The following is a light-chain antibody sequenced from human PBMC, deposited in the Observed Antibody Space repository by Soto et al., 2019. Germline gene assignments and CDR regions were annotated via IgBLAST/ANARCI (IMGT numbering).Light chain of an antibody. CDR2: AAS. CDR3: LQHNTSPRT. CDR1: QSISRY. J-gene: IGKJ1*01. V-gene: IGKV1-17*01. Sequence: DIHMTQSPSSLSASIGDRVSITCRASQSISRYLNWYQQKPGKAPQLLIYAASNFQSGVPSRFSGSGSGTEFTLTISSLQPEDSATYYCLQHNTSPRTFGQGTKVDIK.